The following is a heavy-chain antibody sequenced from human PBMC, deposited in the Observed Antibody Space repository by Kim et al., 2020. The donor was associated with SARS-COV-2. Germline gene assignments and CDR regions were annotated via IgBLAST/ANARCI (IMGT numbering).Heavy chain of an antibody. CDR2: IYPGDSDT. CDR1: GYSFTSYW. Sequence: GESLKISCKGSGYSFTSYWIGWVRQMPGKGLEWMGIIYPGDSDTRYSPSFQGQVTISADKSISTAYLQWSSLKASDTAMYYCASGGYSYGYPHAFDIWGQGTMVTVSS. V-gene: IGHV5-51*01. J-gene: IGHJ3*02. CDR3: ASGGYSYGYPHAFDI. D-gene: IGHD5-18*01.